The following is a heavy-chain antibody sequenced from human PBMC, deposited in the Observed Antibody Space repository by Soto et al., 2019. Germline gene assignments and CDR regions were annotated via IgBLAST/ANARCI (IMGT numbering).Heavy chain of an antibody. Sequence: SETLSLTCAVYGGSFSGYYWSWIRQPPGKGLEWIGEINHSGSTNYNPSLKSRVTISVDTSKNQFSLKLSSVTAADTAVYYCAKGNAKAFIPTVDYWGQGTLVTVSS. CDR2: INHSGST. V-gene: IGHV4-34*01. CDR1: GGSFSGYY. D-gene: IGHD3-3*02. CDR3: AKGNAKAFIPTVDY. J-gene: IGHJ4*02.